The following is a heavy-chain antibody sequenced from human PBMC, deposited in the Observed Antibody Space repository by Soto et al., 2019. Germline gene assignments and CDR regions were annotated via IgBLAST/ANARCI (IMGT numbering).Heavy chain of an antibody. CDR1: GFTFSSYG. V-gene: IGHV3-33*01. J-gene: IGHJ4*02. D-gene: IGHD3-22*01. CDR2: IWYDGSNK. CDR3: ARAKDSSGYYED. Sequence: QVPLVESGGGVVQPGRSLRLSCAASGFTFSSYGMHWVRQAPGKGLEWVAVIWYDGSNKYYVDSVKGRFTISRDNSKNTLYLQMNGLRAEDTAVYYCARAKDSSGYYEDWGQGTLVTVSS.